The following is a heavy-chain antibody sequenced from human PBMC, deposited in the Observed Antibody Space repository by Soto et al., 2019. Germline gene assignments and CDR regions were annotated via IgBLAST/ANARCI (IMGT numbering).Heavy chain of an antibody. J-gene: IGHJ4*02. Sequence: QITLKESGLTLVKPTQTRTLTCTFSGFSLNSNAVGVDWIRQPPGKALEWLALLYLDDDKLYSPSLKSRLTITTDTSKYQVVLTMTNMDPEDTATYYCAHRRVRDSSGENFDSWGQGTLVTVSS. CDR1: GFSLNSNAVG. CDR2: LYLDDDK. CDR3: AHRRVRDSSGENFDS. V-gene: IGHV2-5*02. D-gene: IGHD6-19*01.